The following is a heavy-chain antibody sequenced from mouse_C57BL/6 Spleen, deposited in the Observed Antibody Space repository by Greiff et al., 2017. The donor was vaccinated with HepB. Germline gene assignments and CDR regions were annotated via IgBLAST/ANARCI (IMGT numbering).Heavy chain of an antibody. Sequence: EVKLVESGGGLVKPGGSLKLSCAASGFTFSSYAMSWVRQTPEKRLEWVATISDGGSYTYYPDNVKGRFTISRDNAKNNLYLQMSHLKSEDTAMYYWARDYYYGSSRGWFAYWGQGTLVTVSA. CDR1: GFTFSSYA. CDR3: ARDYYYGSSRGWFAY. V-gene: IGHV5-4*01. D-gene: IGHD1-1*01. J-gene: IGHJ3*01. CDR2: ISDGGSYT.